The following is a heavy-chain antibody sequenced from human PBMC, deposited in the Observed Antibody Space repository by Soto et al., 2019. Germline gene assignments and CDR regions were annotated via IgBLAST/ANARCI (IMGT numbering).Heavy chain of an antibody. J-gene: IGHJ6*01. CDR1: GFTFGDYD. V-gene: IGHV3-49*03. Sequence: GWSLRLSCAASGFTFGDYDMGLFRQAPGKGLEWVGFIRSKAYVGTIEYAASVKGTFTISRDDSIGIAYLQMHSLRTEDTAVYYCSRGEDHYGSPLMDVWGQGTPVTVSS. CDR3: SRGEDHYGSPLMDV. D-gene: IGHD3-22*01. CDR2: IRSKAYVGTI.